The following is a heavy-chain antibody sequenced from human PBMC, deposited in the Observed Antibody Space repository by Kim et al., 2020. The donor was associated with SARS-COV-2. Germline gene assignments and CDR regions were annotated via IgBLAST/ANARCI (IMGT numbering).Heavy chain of an antibody. Sequence: SETLSLTCAISGDSVSSNSVTWNWIRQSPSRGLEWLGRTYYRSKWSNDSAVSVRSRITINPDTSKNQFSLQLNSMTPEDKAVYYCVRRISNGWYDHWGQG. D-gene: IGHD3-22*01. J-gene: IGHJ5*02. CDR3: VRRISNGWYDH. CDR1: GDSVSSNSVT. CDR2: TYYRSKWSN. V-gene: IGHV6-1*01.